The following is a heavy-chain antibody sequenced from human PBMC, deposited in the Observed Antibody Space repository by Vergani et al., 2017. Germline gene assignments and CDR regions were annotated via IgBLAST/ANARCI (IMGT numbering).Heavy chain of an antibody. D-gene: IGHD2-15*01. CDR2: MNPKRGNS. Sequence: QVQLVQSGAEVKKPGASVKVSCWASGYTFIEYDIDWVRQAAGQGLEWMGWMNPKRGNSGFAQKFQGRVTMTRDTSISTAYMELNSLTSEETAVYYCARAPGRRCSGGSCYSSFRWFAPWGKGTLVTVFS. J-gene: IGHJ5*02. CDR3: ARAPGRRCSGGSCYSSFRWFAP. CDR1: GYTFIEYD. V-gene: IGHV1-8*01.